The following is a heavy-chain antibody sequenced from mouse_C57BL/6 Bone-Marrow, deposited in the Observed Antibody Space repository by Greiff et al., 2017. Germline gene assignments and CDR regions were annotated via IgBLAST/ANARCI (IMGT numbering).Heavy chain of an antibody. CDR2: IWTGGGT. Sequence: VMLVESGPGLVAPSQSLSITCTVSGFSLTSYAISWVRQPPGKGPEWLGVIWTGGGTNYNSALKSRLSISKDNSKSQVFLKMNSLQTDDTARYYCARFYYGNYVGYFDVWGTGTTVTVSS. CDR3: ARFYYGNYVGYFDV. D-gene: IGHD2-1*01. J-gene: IGHJ1*03. CDR1: GFSLTSYA. V-gene: IGHV2-9-1*01.